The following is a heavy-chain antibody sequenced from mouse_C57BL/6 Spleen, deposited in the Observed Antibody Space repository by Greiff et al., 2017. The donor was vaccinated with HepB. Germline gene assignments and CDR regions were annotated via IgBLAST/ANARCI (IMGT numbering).Heavy chain of an antibody. V-gene: IGHV10-1*01. J-gene: IGHJ4*01. Sequence: EVKVIESGGGLVQPKGSLKLSCAASGFSFNTYAMNWVRQAPGKGLEWVARIRSKSNNYATYYADSVKDRFTISRDDSESMLYLQMNNLKTEDTAMYYCVSYYYGSSYYAMDYWGQGTSVTVSS. CDR3: VSYYYGSSYYAMDY. CDR1: GFSFNTYA. D-gene: IGHD1-1*01. CDR2: IRSKSNNYAT.